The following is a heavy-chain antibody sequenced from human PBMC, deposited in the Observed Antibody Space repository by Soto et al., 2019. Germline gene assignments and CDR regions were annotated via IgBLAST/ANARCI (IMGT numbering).Heavy chain of an antibody. V-gene: IGHV1-69*13. CDR1: GYTFTSYG. D-gene: IGHD2-15*01. J-gene: IGHJ5*02. Sequence: QVQLVQSGAEVKKPGASVKVSCKASGYTFTSYGISWVRQAPGQGLEWMGWIIPIFGTANYAQKFQGRVTITADESTSTAYMELSSLRSEDTAVYYCARDSHCSGGSCYFDPWGQGTLVTVSS. CDR2: IIPIFGTA. CDR3: ARDSHCSGGSCYFDP.